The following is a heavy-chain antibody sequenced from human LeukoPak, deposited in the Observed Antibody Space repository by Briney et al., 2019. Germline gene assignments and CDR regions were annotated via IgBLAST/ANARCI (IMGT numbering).Heavy chain of an antibody. Sequence: SETLSLTCTVSGGSISSYYWSWIRQPPGKGLEWIGYIYYSGSTNYNPSLKSRVTIPVDTSKNQFSLKLSSVTAADTAVYYCARYKSYYYYYGMDVWGQGTTVTVSS. CDR1: GGSISSYY. CDR2: IYYSGST. CDR3: ARYKSYYYYYGMDV. J-gene: IGHJ6*02. D-gene: IGHD1-14*01. V-gene: IGHV4-59*01.